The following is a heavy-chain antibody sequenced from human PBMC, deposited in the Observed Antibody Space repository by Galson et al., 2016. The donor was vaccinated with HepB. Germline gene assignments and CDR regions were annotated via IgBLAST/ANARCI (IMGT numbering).Heavy chain of an antibody. CDR2: ISSSTIYI. J-gene: IGHJ4*02. CDR3: AKDGGYCSDATCYYRNS. CDR1: GFTFTSYT. D-gene: IGHD2-15*01. V-gene: IGHV3-21*04. Sequence: SLRLSCAASGFTFTSYTMNWVRQAPGKGLEWVSSISSSTIYIYYADSVKGRFTISRDNAKNSLYLQLNSLRAEDTAVYYCAKDGGYCSDATCYYRNSWGQGTLVTVSS.